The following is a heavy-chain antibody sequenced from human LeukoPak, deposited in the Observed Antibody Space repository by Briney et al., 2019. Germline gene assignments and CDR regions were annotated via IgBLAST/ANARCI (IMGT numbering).Heavy chain of an antibody. CDR1: GGSISSYY. Sequence: ETLSLTCTVSGGSISSYYWSWIRQPPGKGLEWIGYIYYSGSTNYNPSLKSRVTISVDTSKNQYSLKLSSVTAADTAVYYCARATTGTTNWFDPWGQGTLVTVSS. D-gene: IGHD1-1*01. CDR3: ARATTGTTNWFDP. J-gene: IGHJ5*02. CDR2: IYYSGST. V-gene: IGHV4-59*01.